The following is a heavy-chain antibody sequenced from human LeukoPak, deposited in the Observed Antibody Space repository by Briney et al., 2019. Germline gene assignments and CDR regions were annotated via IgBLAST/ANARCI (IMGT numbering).Heavy chain of an antibody. CDR3: ARSSEYSSSSLDS. V-gene: IGHV3-23*01. D-gene: IGHD6-6*01. CDR2: ISGSGGST. CDR1: GFTFSSYA. J-gene: IGHJ4*02. Sequence: SGGSLRLSCAASGFTFSSYAMSWVRQAPGKGLEWVSAISGSGGSTYYADSVKGRFTISRDNAKNSLYLQMNSLRAEDTAVYYCARSSEYSSSSLDSWGQGALVTVSS.